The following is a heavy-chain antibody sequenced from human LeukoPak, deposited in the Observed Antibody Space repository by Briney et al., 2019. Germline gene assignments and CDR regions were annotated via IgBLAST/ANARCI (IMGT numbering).Heavy chain of an antibody. CDR2: ISSNGGSK. D-gene: IGHD3-10*01. Sequence: GGSLRLSCAASGFTFSSYAMHWVRQAPGKGLEYVSAISSNGGSKYYANSVKGRFTISRDNSNNTLYLQMCSLRVEDMAVYYCARDGSVVRGSLFAYWGQGTLVTVSS. J-gene: IGHJ4*02. CDR1: GFTFSSYA. V-gene: IGHV3-64*01. CDR3: ARDGSVVRGSLFAY.